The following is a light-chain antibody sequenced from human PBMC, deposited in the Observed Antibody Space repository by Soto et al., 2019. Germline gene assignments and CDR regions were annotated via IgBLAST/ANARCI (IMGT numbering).Light chain of an antibody. Sequence: QSALTQPASVSGSPGQSITISCTGTSTDNGGYKYVSWNQQHPGKAHKLMIYDVTSRPSGISNRFSGSKSGNTAFLIISGLQAEDEADYCCISYTSSDTYVFGTGTKVTVL. CDR3: ISYTSSDTYV. V-gene: IGLV2-14*01. CDR1: STDNGGYKY. CDR2: DVT. J-gene: IGLJ1*01.